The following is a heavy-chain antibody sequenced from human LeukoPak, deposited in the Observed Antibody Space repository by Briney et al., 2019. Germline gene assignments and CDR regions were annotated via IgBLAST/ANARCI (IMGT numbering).Heavy chain of an antibody. J-gene: IGHJ4*02. CDR3: AKDGRPAAGTYYFDY. D-gene: IGHD6-13*01. CDR1: GFTFSSYG. CDR2: ISGSGGST. Sequence: GGSLRLSCAASGFTFSSYGMSWVRQAPGKGLEWVSAISGSGGSTYYADSVKGRFTISRDNSKNTLYLQMNSLRAEDTAVYYCAKDGRPAAGTYYFDYWGQGTLVTVSS. V-gene: IGHV3-23*01.